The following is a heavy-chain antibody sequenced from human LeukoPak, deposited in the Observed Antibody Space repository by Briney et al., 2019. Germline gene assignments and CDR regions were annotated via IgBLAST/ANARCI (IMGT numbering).Heavy chain of an antibody. D-gene: IGHD6-13*01. CDR1: GFTFSSYS. Sequence: GGSLRLSCAASGFTFSSYSMNWVRQAPGKGLEWVSVIFSDGSTYYADSVKGRFTISRDNSKNTLYLQMNSLRAEDTAVYYCARDSEQQLVLGAFDIWGQGTMVTVSS. CDR2: IFSDGST. CDR3: ARDSEQQLVLGAFDI. V-gene: IGHV3-53*01. J-gene: IGHJ3*02.